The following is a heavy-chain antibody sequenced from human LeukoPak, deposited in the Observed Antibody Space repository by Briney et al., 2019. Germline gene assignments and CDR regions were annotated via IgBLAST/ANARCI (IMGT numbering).Heavy chain of an antibody. CDR2: ISGSGGGI. V-gene: IGHV3-23*01. Sequence: GGSLRLSCAASGFTFSDYAMTWVRRAPGKGLEWVSVISGSGGGIYYADFVKGRFTISRDNSKNTLYLQMNSLRVEDTAAYYCAKAYGSGSNGVYHFDYWGQGTLVTVSS. CDR1: GFTFSDYA. CDR3: AKAYGSGSNGVYHFDY. J-gene: IGHJ4*02. D-gene: IGHD3-10*01.